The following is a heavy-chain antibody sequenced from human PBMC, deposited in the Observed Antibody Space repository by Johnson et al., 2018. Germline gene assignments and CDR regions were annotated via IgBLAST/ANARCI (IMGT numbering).Heavy chain of an antibody. J-gene: IGHJ6*02. Sequence: VQSGGSLRLSCAASGFTFSSYAMSWVRQAPGKGLEWVSAISGSGGSTYYADSVKGRFTISRDNSKNTLYLQMNSLGAEDTAVYYCARDLRGATGYGMDVWGQGTTVTVSS. V-gene: IGHV3-23*01. CDR2: ISGSGGST. CDR1: GFTFSSYA. CDR3: ARDLRGATGYGMDV. D-gene: IGHD3-10*01.